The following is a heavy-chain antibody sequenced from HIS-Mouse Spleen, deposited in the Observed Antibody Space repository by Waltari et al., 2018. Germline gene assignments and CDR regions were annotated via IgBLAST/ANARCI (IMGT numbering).Heavy chain of an antibody. D-gene: IGHD6-13*01. CDR2: SYYSGST. V-gene: IGHV4-39*07. CDR1: GGSISSSSYY. CDR3: AREIPYSSSWYDWYFDL. J-gene: IGHJ2*01. Sequence: QLQLQESGPGLVKPSETLSLTCTVSGGSISSSSYYWGWIRQPPGKGLEWIGSSYYSGSTCSTPSLKSRVTISVDTSKNPFSLKLSSVTAADTAVYYCAREIPYSSSWYDWYFDLWGRGTLVTVSS.